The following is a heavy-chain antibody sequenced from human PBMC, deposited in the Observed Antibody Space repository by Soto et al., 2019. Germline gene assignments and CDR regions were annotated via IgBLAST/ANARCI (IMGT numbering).Heavy chain of an antibody. CDR2: FYSGST. CDR1: GASISSRSAY. Sequence: XAILALTYIVSGASISSRSAYGGWIRQPPGKGLEWVGTFYSGSTYNNPSLKSRVTISVDTSKNQFSLKLSSVAAEDTAIYYCANTRGIAVGGSFDQWGQGTLVTVSS. D-gene: IGHD6-13*01. CDR3: ANTRGIAVGGSFDQ. V-gene: IGHV4-39*01. J-gene: IGHJ5*02.